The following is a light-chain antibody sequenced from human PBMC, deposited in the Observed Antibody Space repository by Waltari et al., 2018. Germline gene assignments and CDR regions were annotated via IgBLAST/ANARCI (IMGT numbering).Light chain of an antibody. V-gene: IGLV3-25*03. Sequence: SFELTQPPSMSVSPGQTARITCSGDALPSQYVYWYQQRPGQAPILIIDKDTERPSGIPERFSGSTAGTTGTLTISGVQAEDEADYYCQSTDSSGTYVFGTGTKVTVL. CDR1: ALPSQY. CDR3: QSTDSSGTYV. J-gene: IGLJ1*01. CDR2: KDT.